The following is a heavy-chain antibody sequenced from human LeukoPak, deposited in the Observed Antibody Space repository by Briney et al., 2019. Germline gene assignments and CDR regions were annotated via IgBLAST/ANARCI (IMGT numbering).Heavy chain of an antibody. J-gene: IGHJ4*02. Sequence: ASVKVSCKASGYTFTSYGISWVRQAPGQGLEWVGWIGTYNGNTTYAQKLQGRVTMITDTSTSTAYMELRSLRSDDTAMYYCVRGGDRAMGAFTHGYWGQGTLVTVSS. D-gene: IGHD5-18*01. CDR2: IGTYNGNT. CDR1: GYTFTSYG. V-gene: IGHV1-18*01. CDR3: VRGGDRAMGAFTHGY.